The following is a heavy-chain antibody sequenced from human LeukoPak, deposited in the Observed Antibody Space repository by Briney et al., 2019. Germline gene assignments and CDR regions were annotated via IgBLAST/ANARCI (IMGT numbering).Heavy chain of an antibody. Sequence: GGSLRLSCAASGFTLSGYAMHWVRPAPGKGLEWVSSIDTTSNYIYYADSVKGRFTISRDNARNSLYLQMNSLTADDTAVYYCARAEPNSPYDHWGQGTLVTVSS. J-gene: IGHJ4*02. CDR1: GFTLSGYA. CDR2: IDTTSNYI. CDR3: ARAEPNSPYDH. D-gene: IGHD4-23*01. V-gene: IGHV3-21*01.